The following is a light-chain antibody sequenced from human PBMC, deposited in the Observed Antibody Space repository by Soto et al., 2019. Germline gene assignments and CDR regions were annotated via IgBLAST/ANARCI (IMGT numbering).Light chain of an antibody. J-gene: IGLJ1*01. CDR1: SSDVGGYNY. V-gene: IGLV2-14*03. CDR3: CSYTTSSTDV. Sequence: QSALTQPASVSGSPGQSIAISCTGTSSDVGGYNYVSWYQQQPGQAPKLMIYDVSDRPSGVSNRFSGSKSGNTASLTISGLQAEDEADYYCCSYTTSSTDVFGTGTKLTVL. CDR2: DVS.